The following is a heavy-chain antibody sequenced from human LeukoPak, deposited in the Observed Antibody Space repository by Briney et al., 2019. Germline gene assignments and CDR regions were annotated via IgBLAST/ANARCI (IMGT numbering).Heavy chain of an antibody. V-gene: IGHV1-2*02. D-gene: IGHD7-27*01. J-gene: IGHJ4*02. Sequence: ASVKVSCKALGYTFTDHYFHWLRQAPGQGIEWMGWIHPGRGDTNIAQKFQGRVSLTRDMSISTAYMELSRLTSDDTAVYYCARDHNWGPDYRGQGTLVSVSS. CDR2: IHPGRGDT. CDR1: GYTFTDHY. CDR3: ARDHNWGPDY.